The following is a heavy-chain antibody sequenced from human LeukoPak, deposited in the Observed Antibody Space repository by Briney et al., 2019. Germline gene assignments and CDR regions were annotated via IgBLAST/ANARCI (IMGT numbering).Heavy chain of an antibody. CDR3: TRPFDYGDYLPFDY. D-gene: IGHD4-17*01. J-gene: IGHJ4*02. Sequence: GGSLRLSCTASGFTFGDHAMSWFRQAPGKGLEWVGFIRSKAYGGTTEYAASVKGRFTISRDDSKSIAYLQMNSLKTEDTAVYYCTRPFDYGDYLPFDYWGQGTLVTVSS. CDR2: IRSKAYGGTT. V-gene: IGHV3-49*03. CDR1: GFTFGDHA.